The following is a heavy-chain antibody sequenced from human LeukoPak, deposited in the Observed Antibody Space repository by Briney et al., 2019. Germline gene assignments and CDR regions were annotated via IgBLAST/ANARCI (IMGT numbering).Heavy chain of an antibody. CDR3: ARVPNPPDYYDSSGYIDY. J-gene: IGHJ4*02. Sequence: ASVKVSCKASGYTFTGYYMHWVRQAPGQGLEWMGWINPNSGGTNYAQKFQGRVTMTRDTSISTAYMELSRLRSDDTAVYYCARVPNPPDYYDSSGYIDYWGQGTLVTVSS. D-gene: IGHD3-22*01. V-gene: IGHV1-2*02. CDR2: INPNSGGT. CDR1: GYTFTGYY.